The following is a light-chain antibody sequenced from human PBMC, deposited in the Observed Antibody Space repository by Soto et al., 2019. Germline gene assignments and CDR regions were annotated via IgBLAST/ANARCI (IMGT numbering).Light chain of an antibody. Sequence: DIQMTQSPFTLSASVGDRVTITCRASQSISMSLAWHQQKPGKAPKPLLYKASSLESGAPSRFSGSGSGTEFTLTISSLQPDDFATYYCQQYRYFPWTFGQGTKVDI. V-gene: IGKV1-5*03. CDR2: KAS. CDR3: QQYRYFPWT. J-gene: IGKJ1*01. CDR1: QSISMS.